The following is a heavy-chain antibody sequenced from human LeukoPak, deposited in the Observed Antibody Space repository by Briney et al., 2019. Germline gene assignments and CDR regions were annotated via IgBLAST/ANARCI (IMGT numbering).Heavy chain of an antibody. J-gene: IGHJ4*02. V-gene: IGHV1-2*02. CDR2: INPNSGGT. D-gene: IGHD3-22*01. CDR3: ARDNSGYYYDSSGFPH. Sequence: ASVKVSCKASGYTFTGYYMHWVRQAPGQGLEWMGWINPNSGGTNYAQKFQGRVTMTRDTSISTVYMELSRLRSDDTAVYYCARDNSGYYYDSSGFPHWGQGTLVTVSS. CDR1: GYTFTGYY.